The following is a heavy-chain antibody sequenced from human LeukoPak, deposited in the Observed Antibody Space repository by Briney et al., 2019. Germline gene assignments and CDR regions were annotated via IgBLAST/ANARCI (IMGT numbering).Heavy chain of an antibody. D-gene: IGHD6-13*01. V-gene: IGHV3-23*01. CDR3: ARQRGGSSWYLTDY. J-gene: IGHJ4*02. Sequence: PGGSLRLSCAASGFTFSSHAMSWVRQAPGKGLEWVSAISDGGGTTYYADSVKGRFTISRDNSKNTLYLQMNSLRTEDTAMYYCARQRGGSSWYLTDYWGQGTLVTVSS. CDR1: GFTFSSHA. CDR2: ISDGGGTT.